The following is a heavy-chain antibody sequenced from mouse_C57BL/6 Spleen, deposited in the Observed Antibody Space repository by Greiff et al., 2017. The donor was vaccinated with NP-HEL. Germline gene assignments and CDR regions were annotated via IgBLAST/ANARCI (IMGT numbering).Heavy chain of an antibody. Sequence: EVQLQQSGAELVRPGSSVKMSCKTSGYTFTSYGINWVKQRPGQGLEWIGYIYLGNGYTEYNEKFKGKATLTSDTSSSTAYMQLSSLTSEDSAIYICASGGTRGVFDYWGQGTTLTVSA. D-gene: IGHD1-1*01. CDR1: GYTFTSYG. CDR3: ASGGTRGVFDY. V-gene: IGHV1-58*01. CDR2: IYLGNGYT. J-gene: IGHJ2*01.